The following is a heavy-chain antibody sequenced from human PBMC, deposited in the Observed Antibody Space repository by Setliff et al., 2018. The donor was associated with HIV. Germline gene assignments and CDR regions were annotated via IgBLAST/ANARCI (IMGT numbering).Heavy chain of an antibody. V-gene: IGHV3-30-3*01. J-gene: IGHJ4*02. CDR3: AKNLYRSGWSPLDY. D-gene: IGHD6-13*01. Sequence: PGGSLRLSCAGSGFMFSDYWLHWVRQAPGKGLEWVAVISYDGSNKYYADSVRGRFTISRDNSKNTLYLQMNSLRAEDTAVYYCAKNLYRSGWSPLDYWGQGTLVTVSS. CDR2: ISYDGSNK. CDR1: GFMFSDYW.